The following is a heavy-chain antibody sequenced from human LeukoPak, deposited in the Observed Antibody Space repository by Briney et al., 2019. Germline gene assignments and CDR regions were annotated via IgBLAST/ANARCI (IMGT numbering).Heavy chain of an antibody. J-gene: IGHJ6*02. CDR2: IRPDGSAV. Sequence: GGSLRLSCIASGFTFNHHSMSWVRQAPVKGLEWVASIRPDGSAVFYVDSVKGRFTFSRDNAKNSLDLQMNSLRAEDTAVYYCARFGLPYSIDLWGQGTMVTVSS. CDR3: ARFGLPYSIDL. CDR1: GFTFNHHS. V-gene: IGHV3-7*01. D-gene: IGHD3/OR15-3a*01.